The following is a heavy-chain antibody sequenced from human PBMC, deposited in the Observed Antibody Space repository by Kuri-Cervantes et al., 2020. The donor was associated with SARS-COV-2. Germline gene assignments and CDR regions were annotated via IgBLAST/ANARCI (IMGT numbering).Heavy chain of an antibody. J-gene: IGHJ4*02. Sequence: LSLPCAASTFTFSNYAMSWVRQAPGKGLEWVSGISGSGGSTYYADSVKGRFTISRDNSKKTLYLQMNSLRAEDTAVYYCAKDYVSTYSYGYDYWGQGTLVTVSS. CDR2: ISGSGGST. CDR3: AKDYVSTYSYGYDY. D-gene: IGHD5-18*01. V-gene: IGHV3-23*01. CDR1: TFTFSNYA.